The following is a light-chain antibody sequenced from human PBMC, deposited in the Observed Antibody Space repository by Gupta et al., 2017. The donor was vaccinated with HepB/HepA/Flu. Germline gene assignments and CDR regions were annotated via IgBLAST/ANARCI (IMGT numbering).Light chain of an antibody. CDR3: QQTDTAPNS. CDR2: ATS. J-gene: IGKJ2*03. Sequence: DIQMTQSTLSLSASVGDRVTLICRASQSINSYLNWYQQKVGTAPRLLIYATSTLQSAVPSRFNRRGYATDFTLSINVLQPEDFATYYCQQTDTAPNSFGQGTKLEI. CDR1: QSINSY. V-gene: IGKV1-39*01.